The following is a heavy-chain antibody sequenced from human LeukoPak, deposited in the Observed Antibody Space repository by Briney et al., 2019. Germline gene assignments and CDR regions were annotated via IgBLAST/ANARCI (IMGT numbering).Heavy chain of an antibody. D-gene: IGHD4-23*01. Sequence: ASVKVSCKASGYTFTSYGISWVRQAPGQGLEWMGWISAYNGNTNYAQKLQGRVTMTTDTSTSTAYMELRSLRSDDTAVYYCARVPDYGGNSGRGYWGQGTLVTVSS. J-gene: IGHJ4*02. CDR2: ISAYNGNT. V-gene: IGHV1-18*01. CDR1: GYTFTSYG. CDR3: ARVPDYGGNSGRGY.